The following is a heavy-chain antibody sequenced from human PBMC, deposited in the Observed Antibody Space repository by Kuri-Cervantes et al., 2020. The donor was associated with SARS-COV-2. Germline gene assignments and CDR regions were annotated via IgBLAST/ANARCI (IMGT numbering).Heavy chain of an antibody. CDR2: VRYDGKTK. CDR3: ARAYSSSYVLYFDY. J-gene: IGHJ4*02. D-gene: IGHD6-13*01. Sequence: GGSLRLSCVASGFSFSSYGMHWVRQTPGKGLEWVAFVRYDGKTKDYADSVKGRITISRDNAKNTLYLQMNSLRAEDTAVYYCARAYSSSYVLYFDYWGQGTLVTVSS. CDR1: GFSFSSYG. V-gene: IGHV3-30*02.